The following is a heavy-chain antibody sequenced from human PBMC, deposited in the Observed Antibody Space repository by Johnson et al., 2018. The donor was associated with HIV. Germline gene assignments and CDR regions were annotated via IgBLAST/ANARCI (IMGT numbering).Heavy chain of an antibody. CDR3: ANGRNSGVWYYYDRSGVDAVDI. J-gene: IGHJ3*02. CDR2: IRYDGSNK. V-gene: IGHV3-30*02. CDR1: GFTFSSYG. Sequence: QVQLVESGGGVVQPGGSLRLSCAASGFTFSSYGMHWVRQAPGKGLEWVAFIRYDGSNKYYADSVKGRFTISRDNSKNTLYLQMNSLRAEDTAVYYCANGRNSGVWYYYDRSGVDAVDIWGQGTMVTVSS. D-gene: IGHD3-22*01.